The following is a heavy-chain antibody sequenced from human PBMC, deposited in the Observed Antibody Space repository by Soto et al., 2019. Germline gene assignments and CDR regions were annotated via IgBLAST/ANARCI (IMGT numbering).Heavy chain of an antibody. CDR2: IIPIFGTA. CDR3: ARGESSGWYYDYYYYGMDV. J-gene: IGHJ6*02. D-gene: IGHD6-19*01. V-gene: IGHV1-69*01. CDR1: GGTFSSYA. Sequence: QVQLVQSGAEVKKPGSSVKVSCKASGGTFSSYAISWVRQAPGQGLEWMGGIIPIFGTANYAQKFQGRVTITADESTSTAYMELSSLRSEDTAVYYCARGESSGWYYDYYYYGMDVWGQGTTVTVSS.